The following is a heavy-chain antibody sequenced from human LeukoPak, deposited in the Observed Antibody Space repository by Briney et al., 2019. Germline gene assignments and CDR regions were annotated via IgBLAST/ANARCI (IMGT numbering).Heavy chain of an antibody. CDR1: GGSISSGDYY. Sequence: SQTLSLTCTVSGGSISSGDYYWSWIRQPPGKGLEWIGYIYYSGSTYYNPSLKSRVTISVDTSKNQFSLKLSSATAADTAVYYCARVKQQLVWSSWFDPWGQGTLVTVSS. V-gene: IGHV4-30-4*01. CDR3: ARVKQQLVWSSWFDP. J-gene: IGHJ5*02. D-gene: IGHD6-13*01. CDR2: IYYSGST.